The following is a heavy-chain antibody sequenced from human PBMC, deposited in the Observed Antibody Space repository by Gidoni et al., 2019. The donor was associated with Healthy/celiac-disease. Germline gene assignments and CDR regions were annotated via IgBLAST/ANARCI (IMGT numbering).Heavy chain of an antibody. CDR2: IRSKANSYAT. CDR1: GFTFRCSA. J-gene: IGHJ6*02. V-gene: IGHV3-73*01. CDR3: GSPTRVSSYYGMDV. D-gene: IGHD6-13*01. Sequence: EVQLVESGGGLVQPGGSLKLSCAASGFTFRCSAMHWVRQASGTGLEWVGRIRSKANSYATAYAASVKGRFTISRDDSKNTAYLQMNSLKTEDTAVYYCGSPTRVSSYYGMDVWGQGTTVTVSS.